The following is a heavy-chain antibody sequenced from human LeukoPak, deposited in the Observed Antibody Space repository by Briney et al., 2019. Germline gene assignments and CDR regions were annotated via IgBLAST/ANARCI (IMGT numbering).Heavy chain of an antibody. D-gene: IGHD3-22*01. J-gene: IGHJ6*02. Sequence: GGSLRLSCAASGFTVSGNYMSWVRQAPGKGLEWVSAIYSGGKTYYADSVKGRFTISRDNSKNTLYLQMNSLRAEDTAVYYCARDPTGYSSGYMDVWGQGTTVTVSS. CDR2: IYSGGKT. V-gene: IGHV3-66*01. CDR3: ARDPTGYSSGYMDV. CDR1: GFTVSGNY.